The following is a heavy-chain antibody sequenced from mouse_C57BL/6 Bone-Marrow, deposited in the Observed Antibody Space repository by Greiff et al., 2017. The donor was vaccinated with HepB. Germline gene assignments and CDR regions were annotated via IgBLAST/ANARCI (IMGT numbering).Heavy chain of an antibody. Sequence: VQLQQSGPELVKPGASVKIPCKASGYTFTDYNMDWVKQSHGKSLEWIGDINPNNGGTIYNQKFKGKATLTVDKSSSTAYMELRSLTSEDTAVYNCARAGDDYDGDVPCAYWGQGSLVTVSA. CDR3: ARAGDDYDGDVPCAY. CDR1: GYTFTDYN. J-gene: IGHJ3*01. CDR2: INPNNGGT. V-gene: IGHV1-18*01. D-gene: IGHD2-4*01.